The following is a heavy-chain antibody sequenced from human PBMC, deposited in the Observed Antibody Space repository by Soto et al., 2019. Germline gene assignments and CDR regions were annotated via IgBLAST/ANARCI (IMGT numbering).Heavy chain of an antibody. CDR3: ATRDDRRGYDDY. Sequence: QVQLVQSGAEVKKPGASVKVSCKFSGSTLTVLSMPWVRQAPGTGLVWMGGFDPEDGETLYAQQFQGRDAMTEDTSTDTANMELSSLRYEDTAVYSCATRDDRRGYDDYWGQGTRVTVAS. CDR2: FDPEDGET. J-gene: IGHJ4*02. D-gene: IGHD3-22*01. V-gene: IGHV1-24*01. CDR1: GSTLTVLS.